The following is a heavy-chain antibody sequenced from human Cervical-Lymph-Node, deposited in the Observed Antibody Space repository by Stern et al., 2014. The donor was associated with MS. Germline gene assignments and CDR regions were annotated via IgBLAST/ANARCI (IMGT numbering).Heavy chain of an antibody. CDR3: ARDFGDYTSYFDY. CDR2: ISSSGSTI. CDR1: GFTFSDYY. Sequence: VQLVQSGGGLVKPGGSLRLSCAASGFTFSDYYMSWIRQAPGKGLEWVSYISSSGSTIHYTDSVKGRFTISRDNAKNSLYLQMHSLRAEDTAVYYCARDFGDYTSYFDYWGQGTLVTVSS. V-gene: IGHV3-11*01. D-gene: IGHD4-17*01. J-gene: IGHJ4*02.